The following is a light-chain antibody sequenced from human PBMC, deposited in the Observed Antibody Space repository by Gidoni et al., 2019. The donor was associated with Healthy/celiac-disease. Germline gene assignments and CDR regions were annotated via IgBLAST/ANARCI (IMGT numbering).Light chain of an antibody. CDR2: GKN. CDR3: NSRDSSGNQEYYV. CDR1: SLRSYY. J-gene: IGLJ1*01. Sequence: SSELTQDPAVSVALGQTVRITCQGDSLRSYYASWYQQKPGQAPVLVIYGKNNRPSGIPDRFSGSSSGNTASLTITGAQAEDEADYYCNSRDSSGNQEYYVFGTGTKVTVL. V-gene: IGLV3-19*01.